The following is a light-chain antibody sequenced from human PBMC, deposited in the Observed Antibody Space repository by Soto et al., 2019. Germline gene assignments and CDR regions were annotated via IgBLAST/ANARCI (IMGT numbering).Light chain of an antibody. Sequence: QSALTQPPSVSGAPGQRVTISCTGSSSNIGAGYDVHWYQQLPGTAPKLLIYANSNRPSGVPGRFSGSKSGTAASLAITGLQAEDESDYYCQSYDSSLYGYVFGTGTKLTVL. J-gene: IGLJ1*01. CDR2: ANS. CDR1: SSNIGAGYD. CDR3: QSYDSSLYGYV. V-gene: IGLV1-40*01.